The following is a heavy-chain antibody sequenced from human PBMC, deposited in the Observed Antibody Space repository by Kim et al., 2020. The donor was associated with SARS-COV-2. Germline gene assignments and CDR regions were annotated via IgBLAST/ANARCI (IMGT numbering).Heavy chain of an antibody. CDR3: ARGPNYRPFDY. CDR2: R. Sequence: RYYAIAGGGRFTNSRANDNNSLFLQMNSLRAEDTAVYYCARGPNYRPFDYWGQGTLVTVSS. V-gene: IGHV3-48*03. D-gene: IGHD1-7*01. J-gene: IGHJ4*02.